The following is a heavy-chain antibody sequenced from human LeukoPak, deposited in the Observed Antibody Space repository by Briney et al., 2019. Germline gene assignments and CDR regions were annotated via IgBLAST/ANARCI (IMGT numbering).Heavy chain of an antibody. Sequence: KTGGSLRLSCAASALPLSNAWMIWVRQAPGKGLEWVGRIKSNTAGGTTDYAAFVKGRFTISRDDSKSTLYLQMNSLKTEDTAVYYCATRSPPGTTAAAIFDYWGHGTLVTVSS. V-gene: IGHV3-15*01. D-gene: IGHD6-13*01. J-gene: IGHJ4*01. CDR3: ATRSPPGTTAAAIFDY. CDR2: IKSNTAGGTT. CDR1: ALPLSNAW.